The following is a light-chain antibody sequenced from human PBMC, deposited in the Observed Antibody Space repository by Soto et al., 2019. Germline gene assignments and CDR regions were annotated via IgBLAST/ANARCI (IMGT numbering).Light chain of an antibody. CDR2: VAS. J-gene: IGKJ5*01. Sequence: EIVMTQSPATLSVAPGERATLSCSAIQTVSSKLSCYQQNRFQPPTLLIHVASTRATVIPARFIASEPGTKFTLTMSSVQSDDFAVYCCQKYNNWALPFGQGPRLEI. CDR3: QKYNNWALP. V-gene: IGKV3-15*01. CDR1: QTVSSK.